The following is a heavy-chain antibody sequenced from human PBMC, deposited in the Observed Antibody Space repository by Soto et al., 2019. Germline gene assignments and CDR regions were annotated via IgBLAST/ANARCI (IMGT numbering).Heavy chain of an antibody. CDR2: ISSGGVNI. Sequence: GGSLRLSCAASGFSFSIYEMNWVRQAPGKGLEWVSYISSGGVNIHYADSVKGRFTISRDNAKNSLYLQMNSLRAEDTAVYYCARDHPNRNYGTCFDYWGQGTLVTV. CDR1: GFSFSIYE. D-gene: IGHD1-7*01. CDR3: ARDHPNRNYGTCFDY. V-gene: IGHV3-48*03. J-gene: IGHJ4*02.